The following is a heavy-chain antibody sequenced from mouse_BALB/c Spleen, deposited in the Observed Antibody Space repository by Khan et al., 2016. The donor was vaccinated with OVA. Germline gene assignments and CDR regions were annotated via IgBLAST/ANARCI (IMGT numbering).Heavy chain of an antibody. CDR2: IDPAKGDT. Sequence: EVQLQESGAELVKPGASVKLSCTASGFNIKDTYMHWVKQRPEQGLEWSGRIDPAKGDTKYDPKFQGKATIIADTSSNTAYLQLSSLTSEDTAVYYWARGAAWFAYWGQGTLVTVSA. CDR3: ARGAAWFAY. J-gene: IGHJ3*01. CDR1: GFNIKDTY. V-gene: IGHV14-3*02. D-gene: IGHD3-3*01.